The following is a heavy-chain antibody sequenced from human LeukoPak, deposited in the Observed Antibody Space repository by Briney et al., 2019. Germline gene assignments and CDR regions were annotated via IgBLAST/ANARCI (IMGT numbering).Heavy chain of an antibody. CDR2: IYHSGST. CDR3: ASYCSGGSCYPEYNWFDP. J-gene: IGHJ5*02. D-gene: IGHD2-15*01. CDR1: GYSISSGYY. V-gene: IGHV4-38-2*01. Sequence: SETLSLTCAVSGYSISSGYYWGWIRQPPGKGLEWIGRIYHSGSTHYNPSLKSRVTISVDTSKNQFSLKLSSVTAADTAVYYCASYCSGGSCYPEYNWFDPWGQGTLVTVPS.